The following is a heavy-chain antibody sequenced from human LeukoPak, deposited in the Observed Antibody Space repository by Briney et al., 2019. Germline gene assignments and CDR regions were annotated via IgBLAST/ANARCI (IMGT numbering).Heavy chain of an antibody. J-gene: IGHJ4*02. CDR3: ARVAVGKVIDY. V-gene: IGHV3-53*01. CDR1: DFPVSANY. Sequence: GESLKFSCAGYDFPVSANYMTGVRNAPGKGLKWVSVIYSGGKTYYADSVKGRFTISRDNSKNTVYLRMNSMRAEDTAGEYCARVAVGKVIDYWGQGTLVIVSS. D-gene: IGHD4-23*01. CDR2: IYSGGKT.